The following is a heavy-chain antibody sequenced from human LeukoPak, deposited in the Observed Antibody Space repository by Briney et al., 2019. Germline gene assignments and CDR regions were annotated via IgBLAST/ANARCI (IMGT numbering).Heavy chain of an antibody. D-gene: IGHD4-23*01. V-gene: IGHV1-69*05. CDR1: RGTFSSYA. CDR2: IIPIFGTA. J-gene: IGHJ6*03. CDR3: ARGGNSDYYYYMDV. Sequence: SVKVSCKASRGTFSSYAISWVRQAPGQGLEWMGGIIPIFGTANYAQKFQGRVTITTDESASTAYMELSSLRSEDTAVYYCARGGNSDYYYYMDVWGKGTTVTVSS.